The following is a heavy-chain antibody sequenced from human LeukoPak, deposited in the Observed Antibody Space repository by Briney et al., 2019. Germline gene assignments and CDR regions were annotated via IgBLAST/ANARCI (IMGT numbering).Heavy chain of an antibody. D-gene: IGHD6-13*01. V-gene: IGHV4-61*01. Sequence: SETLSLTCTVSGGSVSSGSYYWGWIRQPPGKGLEWIGYIYYSGSTNYNPSLKSRVTISVDTSKNQFSLKLSSVTAADTAVYYCARQISSSWYYFDYWGQGTLVTVSS. CDR2: IYYSGST. J-gene: IGHJ4*02. CDR3: ARQISSSWYYFDY. CDR1: GGSVSSGSYY.